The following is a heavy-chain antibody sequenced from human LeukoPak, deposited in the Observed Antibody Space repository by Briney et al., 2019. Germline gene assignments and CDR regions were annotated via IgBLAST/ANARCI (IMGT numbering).Heavy chain of an antibody. V-gene: IGHV4-34*01. Sequence: ESLSLTCAVYGASLSGYYGRWIRQPPGKGLEWIGETNHSGSTNYNTILKSQVTISVDTSKNQLSLKLGSVAASGPALYLWARGPPYVVGVTAIGIFVYWGRGTLVTVSS. CDR3: ARGPPYVVGVTAIGIFVY. D-gene: IGHD2-21*02. J-gene: IGHJ4*02. CDR2: TNHSGST. CDR1: GASLSGYY.